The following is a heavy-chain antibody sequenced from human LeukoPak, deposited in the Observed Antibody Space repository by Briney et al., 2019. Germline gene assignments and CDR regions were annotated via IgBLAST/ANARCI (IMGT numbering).Heavy chain of an antibody. D-gene: IGHD6-13*01. J-gene: IGHJ3*02. CDR1: GFTFSKYW. V-gene: IGHV3-7*05. CDR3: ARWGTYSSSWLGAFDI. CDR2: IKQDGREK. Sequence: PRGSRRLSCAASGFTFSKYWMSWVRQAPGKGLEWVANIKQDGREKYYLDSVKGRFTTSRDNAKNSLHLPMNSLRAEDTAVYYCARWGTYSSSWLGAFDIWGQGTMLSVPS.